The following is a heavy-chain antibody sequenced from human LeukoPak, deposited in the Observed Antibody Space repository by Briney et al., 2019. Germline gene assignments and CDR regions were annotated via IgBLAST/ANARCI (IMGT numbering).Heavy chain of an antibody. V-gene: IGHV3-74*01. CDR3: ARESESPHYYGSGSYYEGY. CDR2: INGDGSSI. CDR1: GFTFRSYW. Sequence: GGSLRLSCAGSGFTFRSYWMHWVRQDPGKGLVWVARINGDGSSISYADSVKGRFTISRDNAKNSLYLQMNSLRAEDTAVYYCARESESPHYYGSGSYYEGYWGQGTLVTVSS. D-gene: IGHD3-10*01. J-gene: IGHJ4*02.